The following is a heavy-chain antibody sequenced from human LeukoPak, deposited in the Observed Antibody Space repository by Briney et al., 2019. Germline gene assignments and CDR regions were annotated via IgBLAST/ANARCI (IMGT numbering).Heavy chain of an antibody. D-gene: IGHD2-2*01. Sequence: PGGSLRLSCAASGFTFNSYGMDWVRQAPGKGLEWVSSISSSSSYIYYADSLKGRFTISRDNAKSSLYLQMNSLRAEDTAVYYCAKDSVQYQLLSNFDYWGQGTLVTVSS. CDR2: ISSSSSYI. CDR1: GFTFNSYG. V-gene: IGHV3-21*04. CDR3: AKDSVQYQLLSNFDY. J-gene: IGHJ4*02.